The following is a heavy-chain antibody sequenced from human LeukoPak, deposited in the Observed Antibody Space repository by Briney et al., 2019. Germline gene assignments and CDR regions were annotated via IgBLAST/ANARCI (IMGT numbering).Heavy chain of an antibody. CDR1: GGTFSSYA. V-gene: IGHV1-69*04. CDR3: ARDRGVVVAATTNWFDP. J-gene: IGHJ5*02. D-gene: IGHD2-15*01. Sequence: GASVKVSCKASGGTFSSYAISWVRQAPGQGLEWMGRIIPILGIANYAQKFQGRVTITADKSMSTAYMELSSLRSEDTAVYYCARDRGVVVAATTNWFDPWGQGTLVTVSS. CDR2: IIPILGIA.